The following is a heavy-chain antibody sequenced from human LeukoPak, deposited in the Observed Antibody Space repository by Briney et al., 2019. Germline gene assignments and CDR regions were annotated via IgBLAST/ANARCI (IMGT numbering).Heavy chain of an antibody. CDR3: AKDGGLWVSAHWGDS. V-gene: IGHV3-33*06. CDR1: GFTFSSYG. J-gene: IGHJ4*02. D-gene: IGHD7-27*01. CDR2: IWYDGSNK. Sequence: GGSLRLSCAASGFTFSSYGMHWVRQAPGKGLEWVAVIWYDGSNKYYADSVKGRFTISRDNSKNTLYLQMSSLRADDTAVYYCAKDGGLWVSAHWGDSWGRGTLVTVSS.